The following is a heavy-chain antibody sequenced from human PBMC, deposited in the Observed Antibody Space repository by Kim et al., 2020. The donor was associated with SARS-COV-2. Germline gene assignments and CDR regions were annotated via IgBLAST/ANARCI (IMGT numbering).Heavy chain of an antibody. CDR3: ARGVPSPKYSYGYSYYYYGMDV. V-gene: IGHV4-34*01. J-gene: IGHJ6*02. CDR1: GGSFSGYY. Sequence: SETLSLTCAVYGGSFSGYYWSWIRQPPGKGLEWIGEINHSGSTNYNPSLKSRVTISVDTSKNQFSLKLSSVTAADTAVYYCARGVPSPKYSYGYSYYYYGMDVWGQGTTVTVSS. D-gene: IGHD5-18*01. CDR2: INHSGST.